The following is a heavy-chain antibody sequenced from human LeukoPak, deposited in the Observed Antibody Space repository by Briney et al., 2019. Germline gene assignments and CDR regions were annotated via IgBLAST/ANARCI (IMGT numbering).Heavy chain of an antibody. Sequence: GGSLRLSCSASGLTLSGYWMHWVRQIPGKGLVWVSRIDSDGSGTSYADSVKGRFTISRDNAKNSLYLQMNSLRAEDTAVYYCARDLRIAVAGRGDYYYYYGMDVWGQGTTVTVSS. CDR3: ARDLRIAVAGRGDYYYYYGMDV. D-gene: IGHD6-19*01. CDR1: GLTLSGYW. V-gene: IGHV3-74*01. CDR2: IDSDGSGT. J-gene: IGHJ6*02.